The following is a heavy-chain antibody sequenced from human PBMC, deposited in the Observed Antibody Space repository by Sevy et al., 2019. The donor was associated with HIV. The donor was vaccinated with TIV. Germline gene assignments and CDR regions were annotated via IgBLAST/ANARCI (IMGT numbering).Heavy chain of an antibody. J-gene: IGHJ3*02. V-gene: IGHV3-48*01. CDR3: ARERRGYCSSTSCYDAFDI. CDR2: ISSSSSTI. Sequence: GGSLRLSCAASGFTFSSYSMNWVRQAPGKGLEWVSYISSSSSTIYYADSVKGRFTISRDNAKNSLYLQMNSLRAEDTAVYYCARERRGYCSSTSCYDAFDIWGRGTMVTVSS. CDR1: GFTFSSYS. D-gene: IGHD2-2*01.